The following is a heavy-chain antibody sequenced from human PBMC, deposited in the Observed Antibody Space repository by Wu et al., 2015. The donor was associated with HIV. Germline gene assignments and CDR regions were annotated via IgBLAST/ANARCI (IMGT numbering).Heavy chain of an antibody. D-gene: IGHD3-22*01. V-gene: IGHV1-18*01. J-gene: IGHJ4*01. CDR2: ITPYDDNA. Sequence: QVQLVQSGAEVKKPGASVKVSCKTSSYRFSRYGITWVRQAPGQGLEWLGWITPYDDNAHYGQSLQGRVLMTTDTPTRTAYLELRGLRSDDTATYYCARNYYDHTGVPLELDYWGHGTLIIVSS. CDR1: SYRFSRYG. CDR3: ARNYYDHTGVPLELDY.